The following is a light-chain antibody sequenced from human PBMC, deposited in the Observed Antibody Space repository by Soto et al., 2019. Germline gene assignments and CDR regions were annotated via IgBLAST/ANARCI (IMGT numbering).Light chain of an antibody. V-gene: IGLV2-14*01. Sequence: QPVLTQPASVSGSPGQSITISCSGTSSDVGAYYSVSWYQHHPGKAPKLIIYGVTNRPSGVSNRFSGSKSGNTASLTISGLQDEDEADYHCSSYTSGSSHYVFGTGTKLTVL. CDR3: SSYTSGSSHYV. CDR1: SSDVGAYYS. J-gene: IGLJ1*01. CDR2: GVT.